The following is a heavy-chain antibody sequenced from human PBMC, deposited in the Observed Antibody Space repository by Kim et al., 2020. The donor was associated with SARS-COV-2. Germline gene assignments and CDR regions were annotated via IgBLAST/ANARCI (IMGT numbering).Heavy chain of an antibody. CDR1: GLTFSTTD. Sequence: GGSLRLSCAVSGLTFSTTDMHWGRHAPGKGLEGIAYISRSGSAIVYADSVKGRFTISRDEAKNSIFLQMNSLRDEDTAVYYCARDRTAFDYWGQGTLVTVSS. CDR2: ISRSGSAI. V-gene: IGHV3-48*02. D-gene: IGHD1-1*01. CDR3: ARDRTAFDY. J-gene: IGHJ4*02.